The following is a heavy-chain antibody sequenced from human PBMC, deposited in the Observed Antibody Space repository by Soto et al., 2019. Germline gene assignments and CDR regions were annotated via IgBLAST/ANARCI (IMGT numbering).Heavy chain of an antibody. V-gene: IGHV3-48*02. CDR3: ARDRPYYYGSGSYYPDY. Sequence: EVQLVESGGGLVQPGGSLRLSCAASGFTVSSYSMNWVRQAPGKGLEWVSYISSSSSTIYYADSVKGRFTISRDNAKNSLYLQMTSLRDEDTAVYYCARDRPYYYGSGSYYPDYWGQGTLVTVSS. CDR1: GFTVSSYS. D-gene: IGHD3-10*01. J-gene: IGHJ4*02. CDR2: ISSSSSTI.